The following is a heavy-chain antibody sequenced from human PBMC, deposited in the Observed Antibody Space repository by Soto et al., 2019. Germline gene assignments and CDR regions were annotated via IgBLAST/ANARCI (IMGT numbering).Heavy chain of an antibody. V-gene: IGHV3-7*01. D-gene: IGHD6-13*01. J-gene: IGHJ5*02. Sequence: GGSLRLSCAASGFTFSSYWMSWVRQAPGKGLEWVANIKQDGSEKYYVDSVKGRFTISRDNAKNSLYLQMNSLRAEDTAVYYCASYSSSWYFWFDPWGQGTLVTVSS. CDR1: GFTFSSYW. CDR3: ASYSSSWYFWFDP. CDR2: IKQDGSEK.